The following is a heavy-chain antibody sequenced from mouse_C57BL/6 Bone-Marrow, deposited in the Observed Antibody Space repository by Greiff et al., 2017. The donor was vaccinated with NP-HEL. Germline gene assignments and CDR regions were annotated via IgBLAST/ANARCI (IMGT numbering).Heavy chain of an antibody. CDR3: ARVLYDYDGPWFAY. V-gene: IGHV5-15*01. D-gene: IGHD2-4*01. CDR2: ISNLAYSI. Sequence: EVKLMESGGGLVQPGGSLKLSCAASGFTFSDYGMAWVRQAPRKGPEWVAFISNLAYSIYYADTVTGRFTISRENAKNTLYLEMSSLRSEDTAMYYCARVLYDYDGPWFAYWGQGTLVTVSA. CDR1: GFTFSDYG. J-gene: IGHJ3*01.